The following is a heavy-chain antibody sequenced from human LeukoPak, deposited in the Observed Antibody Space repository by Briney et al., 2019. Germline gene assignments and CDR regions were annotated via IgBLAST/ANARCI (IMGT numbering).Heavy chain of an antibody. J-gene: IGHJ4*02. CDR2: INHSGST. Sequence: SETLSLTCAVYGGSFSGYYWSWIRQPPGKGLEWIGEINHSGSTNYNPSLKSRVTISVDTSKNQFSLKLSSVTAADTAVYYCARGSSGIVVVPAAILFRTYYSDYWGQRTLVTASS. CDR3: ARGSSGIVVVPAAILFRTYYSDY. CDR1: GGSFSGYY. V-gene: IGHV4-34*01. D-gene: IGHD2-2*01.